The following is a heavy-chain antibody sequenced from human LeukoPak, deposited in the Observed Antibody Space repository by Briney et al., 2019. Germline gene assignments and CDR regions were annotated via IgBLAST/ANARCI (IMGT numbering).Heavy chain of an antibody. CDR3: ARDPLVGSSWSNFDY. D-gene: IGHD6-13*01. CDR2: IYYSGST. J-gene: IGHJ4*02. Sequence: SETLSLTCTVSGGSISSSSYYWGWIRQPPGKGLEWIGSIYYSGSTYYNPSLKSRVTISVDTSKNQFSLKLSSVTAADTAVYYCARDPLVGSSWSNFDYWGQGTLVTVSS. V-gene: IGHV4-39*07. CDR1: GGSISSSSYY.